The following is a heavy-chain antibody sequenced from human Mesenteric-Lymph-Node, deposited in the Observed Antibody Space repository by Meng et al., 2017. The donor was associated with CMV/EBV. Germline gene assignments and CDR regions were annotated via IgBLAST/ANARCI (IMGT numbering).Heavy chain of an antibody. CDR3: ARSFRADSSTSGGQFFDY. CDR2: IYPGDSDT. Sequence: GGSLRLSCKGSGYTFTSYWIGWLRQMPGKGLEWMGIIYPGDSDTRYSPSFQGQVTISADKSISTAYLQWSSLKASDSAMYYCARSFRADSSTSGGQFFDYWGQGTLVTVSS. V-gene: IGHV5-51*01. D-gene: IGHD6-6*01. J-gene: IGHJ4*02. CDR1: GYTFTSYW.